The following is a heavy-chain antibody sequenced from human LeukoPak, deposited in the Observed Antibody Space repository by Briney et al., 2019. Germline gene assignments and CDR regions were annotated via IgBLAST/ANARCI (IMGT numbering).Heavy chain of an antibody. J-gene: IGHJ2*01. CDR2: ISGGGENT. V-gene: IGHV3-23*01. CDR3: AKPRAMTTGVGRYFDL. Sequence: RSGGSLRLSCAAPGFTFTSYAMSWIRQAPGKGLEWVSAISGGGENTYYADSVEGRFTISRDNSKNTLYLQMNSLRAEDTATYYCAKPRAMTTGVGRYFDLWGRGTLVTVSS. D-gene: IGHD1-1*01. CDR1: GFTFTSYA.